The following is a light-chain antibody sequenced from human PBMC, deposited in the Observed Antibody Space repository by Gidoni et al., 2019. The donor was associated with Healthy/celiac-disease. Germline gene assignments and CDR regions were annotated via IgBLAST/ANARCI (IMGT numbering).Light chain of an antibody. CDR3: TSYTSSSTLVV. V-gene: IGLV2-14*01. CDR2: DVR. J-gene: IGLJ2*01. Sequence: QSALTQPASVSGSPGQSITISCTGTSSDIGGYNYVSWYHKHPGKAPKLMIYDVRNRPSGLSNRFSGSKSGNTASLTISGLQAEDEADYYCTSYTSSSTLVVFGGGTKLTVL. CDR1: SSDIGGYNY.